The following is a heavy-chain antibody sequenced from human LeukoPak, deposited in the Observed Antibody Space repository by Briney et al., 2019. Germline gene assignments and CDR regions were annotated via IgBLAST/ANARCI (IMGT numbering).Heavy chain of an antibody. V-gene: IGHV3-30*02. CDR3: AKDMVREDTSGYYPSDS. Sequence: GGSLRLSCGASGHSFSRYRVNWVRRAPGKVLGWVAFITHDGRKKDYADSVKGRFTVARDNSKIKLYLQVNSLRPEDAAVYYCAKDMVREDTSGYYPSDSWGQGTLVTVSS. D-gene: IGHD3-22*01. CDR1: GHSFSRYR. CDR2: ITHDGRKK. J-gene: IGHJ5*01.